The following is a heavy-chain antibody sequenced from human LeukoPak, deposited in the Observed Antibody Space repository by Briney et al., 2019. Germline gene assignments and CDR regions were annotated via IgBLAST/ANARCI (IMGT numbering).Heavy chain of an antibody. CDR3: AKALIRSYGHYVGYYYGMDV. D-gene: IGHD4-17*01. CDR1: GFTFSSYG. CDR2: ISYDGSNK. V-gene: IGHV3-30*18. J-gene: IGHJ6*02. Sequence: AGGSLRLSCAASGFTFSSYGMHWVRQAPGKGLEWVAVISYDGSNKYYADSVKGRFTISRDNSKNTLYLQMNSLRAEDTAVYYCAKALIRSYGHYVGYYYGMDVWGQGTTVTVSS.